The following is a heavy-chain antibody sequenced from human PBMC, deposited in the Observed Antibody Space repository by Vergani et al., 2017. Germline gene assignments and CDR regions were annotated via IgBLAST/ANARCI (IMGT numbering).Heavy chain of an antibody. CDR1: GGSFSGYY. J-gene: IGHJ4*02. Sequence: QVQLQQWGAGLLKPSETLSLTCAVYGGSFSGYYWSWIRQPPGKGLEWIGEINHSGSTNYNPSLKSRVTISVDTSKNQFSLKLSSVTAADTDVYYCARGRVTYYYGSGSYPYFDYWGQGTLVTVSS. D-gene: IGHD3-10*01. V-gene: IGHV4-34*01. CDR2: INHSGST. CDR3: ARGRVTYYYGSGSYPYFDY.